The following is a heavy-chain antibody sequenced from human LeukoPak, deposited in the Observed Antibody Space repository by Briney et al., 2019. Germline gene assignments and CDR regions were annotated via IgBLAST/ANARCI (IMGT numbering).Heavy chain of an antibody. D-gene: IGHD6-19*01. CDR1: GYTFTSCD. V-gene: IGHV1-8*01. J-gene: IGHJ4*02. CDR3: TRGSSGRRDN. CDR2: MNPNSGNT. Sequence: ASVKVSCKASGYTFTSCDINWVRQATGQGLEWMGWMNPNSGNTGYGQSFQGRITMTRDISIGTAYMELSSLTSEDKAIYYCTRGSSGRRDNWGQGTLVTVSA.